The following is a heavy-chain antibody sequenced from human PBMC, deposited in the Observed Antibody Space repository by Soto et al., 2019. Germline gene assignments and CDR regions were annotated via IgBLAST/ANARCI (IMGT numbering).Heavy chain of an antibody. J-gene: IGHJ4*02. D-gene: IGHD3-10*01. CDR1: GFTFSDYY. CDR2: ISSSSSYT. CDR3: ARDFDGSGSYYPYYFDY. V-gene: IGHV3-11*05. Sequence: QVQLVESGGGLVKPGGSLRLSCAASGFTFSDYYMSWIRQAPGKGLEWVSYISSSSSYTNYADSVKGRFTISRDNAKNSLYLQMNSLRAEDTAVYYCARDFDGSGSYYPYYFDYWGQGTLVTVSS.